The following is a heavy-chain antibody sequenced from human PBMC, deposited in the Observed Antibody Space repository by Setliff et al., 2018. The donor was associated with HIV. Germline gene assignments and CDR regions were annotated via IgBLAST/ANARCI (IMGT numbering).Heavy chain of an antibody. D-gene: IGHD3-3*01. J-gene: IGHJ4*02. CDR1: GFTFNSYE. V-gene: IGHV3-23*01. CDR2: ISGSGGST. Sequence: PGGSLRLSCAASGFTFNSYEMNWVRQAPGKGLEWVSTISGSGGSTYYADSVRGRFTISRDSSKSALYLKFYRPRPDDTAVYYCARARTIDYWSDSLAFWGQGTLVTVSS. CDR3: ARARTIDYWSDSLAF.